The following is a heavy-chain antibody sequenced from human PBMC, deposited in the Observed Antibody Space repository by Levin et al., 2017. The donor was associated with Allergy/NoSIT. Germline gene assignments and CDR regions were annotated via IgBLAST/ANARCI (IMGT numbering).Heavy chain of an antibody. J-gene: IGHJ6*02. CDR1: GFTFSSYG. Sequence: SGGSLRLSCAASGFTFSSYGMHWVRQAPGKGLEWVAVISYDGSNKYYADSVKGRFTISRDNSKNTLYLQMNSLRAEDTAVYYCAKGGDDKGREYYYYGMDVWGQGTTVTVSS. V-gene: IGHV3-30*18. CDR2: ISYDGSNK. CDR3: AKGGDDKGREYYYYGMDV. D-gene: IGHD3-10*01.